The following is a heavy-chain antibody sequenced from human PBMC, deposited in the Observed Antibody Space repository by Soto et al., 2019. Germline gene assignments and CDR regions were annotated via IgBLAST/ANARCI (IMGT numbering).Heavy chain of an antibody. V-gene: IGHV3-30*18. CDR1: GFTFSTSG. D-gene: IGHD6-13*01. Sequence: QVQLVESGGGVVQSGRSLRLSCAASGFTFSTSGMHWIRQAPGKGLEWVAMISHDGGATYYVDSVKGRFTISRDTDKNTLHLQMASLRPEDTATYYFAKDWGSSGWYNGFDPWGQGTLVTVSS. J-gene: IGHJ5*02. CDR3: AKDWGSSGWYNGFDP. CDR2: ISHDGGAT.